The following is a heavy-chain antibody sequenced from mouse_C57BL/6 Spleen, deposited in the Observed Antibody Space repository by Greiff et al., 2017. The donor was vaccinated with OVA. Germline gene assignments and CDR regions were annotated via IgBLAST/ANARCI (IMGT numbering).Heavy chain of an antibody. D-gene: IGHD2-4*01. CDR2: IYPGSGNT. CDR1: GYTFTDYY. Sequence: QVQLQQSGAELVRPGASVKLSCKASGYTFTDYYINWVKQRPGQGLEWIARIYPGSGNTYYNEKFKGKATLTAEKSSSTAYMQLSSLTSEDSAVYFCARGGLRDWYFDVWGTGTTVTVSS. CDR3: ARGGLRDWYFDV. V-gene: IGHV1-76*01. J-gene: IGHJ1*03.